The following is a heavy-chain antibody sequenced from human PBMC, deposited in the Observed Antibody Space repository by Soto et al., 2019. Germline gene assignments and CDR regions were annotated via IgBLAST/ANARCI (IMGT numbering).Heavy chain of an antibody. J-gene: IGHJ4*02. CDR1: GFKFSDYG. Sequence: QVHLVESGGGVVQPGTSLRLSCRASGFKFSDYGMDWVRRAPGKGLEWVSRVLYDGSKKYYADSVKGRFTISRDNPRNTLYLQMDSLRAEDTGVYYCVKDLALMGDYWGQGTPVTVSS. CDR3: VKDLALMGDY. V-gene: IGHV3-30*18. D-gene: IGHD3-16*01. CDR2: VLYDGSKK.